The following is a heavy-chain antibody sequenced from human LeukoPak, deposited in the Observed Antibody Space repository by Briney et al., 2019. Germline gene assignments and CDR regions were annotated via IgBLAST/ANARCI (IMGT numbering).Heavy chain of an antibody. Sequence: PSETLSLTCTVSGDSISSDYYWAWIRQPPGKGLEWIGSAYHRGGPHYNPSLGSRVTILVDTSENQLSLELSSVTAADTAVYYCARALYYFETSGYTFDYWGQGSLVTVSS. CDR3: ARALYYFETSGYTFDY. D-gene: IGHD3-22*01. CDR1: GDSISSDYY. V-gene: IGHV4-38-2*02. CDR2: AYHRGGP. J-gene: IGHJ4*02.